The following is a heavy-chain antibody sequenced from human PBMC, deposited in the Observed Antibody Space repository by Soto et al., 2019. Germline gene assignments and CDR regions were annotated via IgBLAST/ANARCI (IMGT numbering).Heavy chain of an antibody. J-gene: IGHJ4*02. D-gene: IGHD4-17*01. Sequence: EVQLVESGEGLVQPGGSLRLSCAASGFTFSNYAMHWVRQAQGKGLEYVSAISDNGFSTYYGDSVRGRFIISRDNSKNTLYLQMGSLRAEDMAVYYCARGPSTVATWLDYWGQGTLVTVSS. CDR2: ISDNGFST. V-gene: IGHV3-64*02. CDR1: GFTFSNYA. CDR3: ARGPSTVATWLDY.